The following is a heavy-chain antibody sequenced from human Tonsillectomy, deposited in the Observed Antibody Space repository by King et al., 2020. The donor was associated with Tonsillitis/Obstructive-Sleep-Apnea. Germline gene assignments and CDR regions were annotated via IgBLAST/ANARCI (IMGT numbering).Heavy chain of an antibody. CDR3: THSARIWFGDPNTYYYYYMDV. CDR2: IYWDDDK. D-gene: IGHD3-10*01. Sequence: TLKESGPTLVKPTQTLTLTCTFSGFSLSTSGVGVGWIRQPPGKALEWLALIYWDDDKRYSPSLKSRLTITKDTSKNQVVLTMTNMDPVDTATYYCTHSARIWFGDPNTYYYYYMDVWGKGTTVTVSS. V-gene: IGHV2-5*02. J-gene: IGHJ6*03. CDR1: GFSLSTSGVG.